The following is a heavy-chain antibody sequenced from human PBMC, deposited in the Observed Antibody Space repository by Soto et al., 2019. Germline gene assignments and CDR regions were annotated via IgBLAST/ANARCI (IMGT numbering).Heavy chain of an antibody. CDR1: GGASNTFY. J-gene: IGHJ4*02. CDR2: IFSSGST. V-gene: IGHV4-4*07. Sequence: PSETLSVTCSVSGGASNTFYWSWFRQPAGKGLEWIGRIFSSGSTSFNPSLESRVAMSVDTSKNHFSLNLSSVTAADMAVYYCAREGSYSAYNFAHGIQLWSFDFWGQGALVPVSS. CDR3: AREGSYSAYNFAHGIQLWSFDF. D-gene: IGHD5-12*01.